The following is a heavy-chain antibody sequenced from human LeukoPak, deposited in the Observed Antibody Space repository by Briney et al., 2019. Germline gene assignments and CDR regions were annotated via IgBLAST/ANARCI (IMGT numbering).Heavy chain of an antibody. CDR3: ATYTHWVAGDV. Sequence: PGRSLTLSCSAAGFTFSDSWMSWVSQAPGNGLEWLANMNQDGTAKDYVDSVKGRFTISRDNARNSLYLQMSSLRAEDTAVYYCATYTHWVAGDVWGQGTTVTVSS. CDR2: MNQDGTAK. V-gene: IGHV3-7*01. J-gene: IGHJ6*02. D-gene: IGHD3-16*01. CDR1: GFTFSDSW.